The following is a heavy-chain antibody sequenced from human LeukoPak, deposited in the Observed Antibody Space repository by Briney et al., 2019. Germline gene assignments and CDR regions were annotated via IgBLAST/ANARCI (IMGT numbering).Heavy chain of an antibody. CDR2: ISAYNGNT. CDR3: ARGPLYCSSTSCSYYYYYYMDV. J-gene: IGHJ6*03. V-gene: IGHV1-18*01. Sequence: ASVKVSCKASGYTFTSYGISWVRQAPGQGLEWMGWISAYNGNTNYAQKLQGRVTMTTDTSTSTAYMELRSLRSDDTAVYYCARGPLYCSSTSCSYYYYYYMDVWGKGTTVTVSS. CDR1: GYTFTSYG. D-gene: IGHD2-2*01.